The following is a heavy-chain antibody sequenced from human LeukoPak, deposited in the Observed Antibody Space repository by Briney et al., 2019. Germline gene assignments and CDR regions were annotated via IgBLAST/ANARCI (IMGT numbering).Heavy chain of an antibody. V-gene: IGHV3-48*03. Sequence: GGSLRLSCAASGFTFSSYEMNWVRQAPGKGLEWVSYISSSGSTIYYADSVKGRFTISRDNAKNSLYLQMNSLRAEDTALYYCASAGLTYGSGSYFVYWGQGTLVTVSS. CDR2: ISSSGSTI. J-gene: IGHJ4*02. CDR3: ASAGLTYGSGSYFVY. D-gene: IGHD3-10*01. CDR1: GFTFSSYE.